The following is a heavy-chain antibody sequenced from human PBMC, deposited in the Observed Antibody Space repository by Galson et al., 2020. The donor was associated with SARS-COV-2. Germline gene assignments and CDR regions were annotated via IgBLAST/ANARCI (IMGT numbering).Heavy chain of an antibody. Sequence: SGPTLVKPTQTLTLTRTFSGFSLSTSGMCVSWIRQPPGKALEWLALIDWDDDKYYSTSLKTRLTISKDTSKNQVVLTMTNMDPVDTATYYCARIRNYDFWSGPDSGYYYVAPDYWGQGTLVTVSS. CDR2: IDWDDDK. CDR1: GFSLSTSGMC. V-gene: IGHV2-70*01. CDR3: ARIRNYDFWSGPDSGYYYVAPDY. D-gene: IGHD3-3*01. J-gene: IGHJ4*02.